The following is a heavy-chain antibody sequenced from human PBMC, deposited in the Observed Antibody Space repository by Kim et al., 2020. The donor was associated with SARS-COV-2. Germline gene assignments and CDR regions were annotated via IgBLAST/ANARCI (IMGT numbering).Heavy chain of an antibody. Sequence: SETLSLTCAVSGGSISSSNYWSWVRQPPGQGLEWIGEIFHSGTTNYNPSLKSRVTISVDNSKDQISLKLKSVTAADTAVYFCARVPFTTTKIFYYYGMDVWGQGTTVTVSS. CDR2: IFHSGTT. J-gene: IGHJ6*02. CDR3: ARVPFTTTKIFYYYGMDV. D-gene: IGHD1-1*01. V-gene: IGHV4-4*02. CDR1: GGSISSSNY.